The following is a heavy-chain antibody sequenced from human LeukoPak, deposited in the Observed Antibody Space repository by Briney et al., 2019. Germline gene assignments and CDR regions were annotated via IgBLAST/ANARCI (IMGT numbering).Heavy chain of an antibody. J-gene: IGHJ4*02. CDR3: ARTDFWSDYYFDY. V-gene: IGHV3-48*01. Sequence: GGSLRLSCAASGFTFSSYSMNWVRQAPGKGLEWVSYISSSSSTIYYADSVKGRFTISRDNAKNSLYLQMNSLRAEDTAVYYCARTDFWSDYYFDYWGQGTLVTVSS. D-gene: IGHD3-3*01. CDR2: ISSSSSTI. CDR1: GFTFSSYS.